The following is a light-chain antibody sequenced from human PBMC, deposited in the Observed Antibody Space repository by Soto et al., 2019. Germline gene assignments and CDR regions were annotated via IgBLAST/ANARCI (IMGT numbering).Light chain of an antibody. CDR3: AAWDDSLNGPNVV. CDR2: SNN. J-gene: IGLJ2*01. Sequence: QSVLTQPPSASGTPGQRVTISCLGSSSNIGSNTVNWYQQLPGTAPKVLIYSNNQRPSGVPDRFSGSKSGTSASLAISGLQSEDEADYYCAAWDDSLNGPNVVFGGGTKLTVL. CDR1: SSNIGSNT. V-gene: IGLV1-44*01.